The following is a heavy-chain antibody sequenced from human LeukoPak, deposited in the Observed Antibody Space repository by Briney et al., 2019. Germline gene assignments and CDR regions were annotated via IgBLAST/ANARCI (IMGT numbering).Heavy chain of an antibody. J-gene: IGHJ4*02. CDR2: INGSGGNT. CDR1: GLTFSNYA. CDR3: AIGKDDSPDY. D-gene: IGHD3-22*01. V-gene: IGHV3-23*01. Sequence: GGSLRLSCAASGLTFSNYAMSWVRQAPGKGLEWVSAINGSGGNTYYAYSVRGRFTSSGDTTKKMLYQQMNRLGAEATVYYCCAIGKDDSPDYWGQGTLVTVSS.